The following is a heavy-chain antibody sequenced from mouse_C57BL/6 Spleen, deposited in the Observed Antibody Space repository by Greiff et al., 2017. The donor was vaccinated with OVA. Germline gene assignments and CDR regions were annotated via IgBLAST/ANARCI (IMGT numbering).Heavy chain of an antibody. Sequence: QVQLKQPGAELVKPGASVKVSCKASGYTFTSYWMHWVKQRPGQGLEWIGRIHPSDSDTNYNQKFKGKATLTVDKSSSTAYMQLSSLTSEDSAVYYCAIEGYGNYWFAYWAKGLWSLSLQ. V-gene: IGHV1-74*01. CDR2: IHPSDSDT. D-gene: IGHD2-1*01. CDR1: GYTFTSYW. CDR3: AIEGYGNYWFAY. J-gene: IGHJ3*01.